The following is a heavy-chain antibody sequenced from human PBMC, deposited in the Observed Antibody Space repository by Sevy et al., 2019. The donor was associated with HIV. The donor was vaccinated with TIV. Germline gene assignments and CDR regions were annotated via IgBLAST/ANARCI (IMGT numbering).Heavy chain of an antibody. Sequence: GGSLRLSCAASGFTFSSYIMNWVRQAPGKGLEWVSSISSSSSYIYYADSVKGRFTISRDNAKNSLYLQMNSLRVEDTAVYYCARCVRDFWSGYPDYWGQGTLVTVSS. CDR3: ARCVRDFWSGYPDY. CDR2: ISSSSSYI. V-gene: IGHV3-21*01. CDR1: GFTFSSYI. J-gene: IGHJ4*02. D-gene: IGHD3-3*01.